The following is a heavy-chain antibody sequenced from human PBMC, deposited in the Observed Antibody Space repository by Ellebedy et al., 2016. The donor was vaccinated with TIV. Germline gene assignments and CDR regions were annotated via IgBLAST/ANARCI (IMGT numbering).Heavy chain of an antibody. Sequence: ASVKVSXKASGYTFTSYAMHWVRQAPGQRLEWMGWINAGNGNTKYSQKFQGRVTITRDTSASTAYMELSSLRSEDTAVYYCARDPDFWSGYHFDYWGQGTLVTVSS. CDR1: GYTFTSYA. CDR3: ARDPDFWSGYHFDY. D-gene: IGHD3-3*01. CDR2: INAGNGNT. J-gene: IGHJ4*02. V-gene: IGHV1-3*01.